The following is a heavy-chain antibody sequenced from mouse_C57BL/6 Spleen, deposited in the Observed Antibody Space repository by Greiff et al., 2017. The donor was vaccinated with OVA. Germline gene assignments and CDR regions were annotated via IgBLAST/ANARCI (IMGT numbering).Heavy chain of an antibody. CDR2: IDPENGDT. J-gene: IGHJ2*01. CDR1: GFNIKDDY. V-gene: IGHV14-4*01. Sequence: VQLQQSGAELVRPGASVKLSCTASGFNIKDDYMHWVKQRPEQGLEWIGWIDPENGDTEYASKFQGKATITADTSSNTAYLQLSSLTSEDTAVYYCTRRYDNYFDYWGQGTTLTVSS. D-gene: IGHD1-1*01. CDR3: TRRYDNYFDY.